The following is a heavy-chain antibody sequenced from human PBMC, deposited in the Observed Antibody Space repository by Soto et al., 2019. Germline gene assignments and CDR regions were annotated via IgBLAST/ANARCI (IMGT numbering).Heavy chain of an antibody. J-gene: IGHJ3*02. CDR3: ARDTGGYYEDAFDI. CDR2: VYYSGNT. Sequence: SATLSLTCPFTCFSIFSNYWSWIRQHPGKGLDWIGYVYYSGNTDYNPSLKSRVTISVDTSKNQFSLNLSSVTAADTAVYYCARDTGGYYEDAFDIWGQGTKVT. D-gene: IGHD2-8*02. CDR1: CFSIFSNY. V-gene: IGHV4-59*01.